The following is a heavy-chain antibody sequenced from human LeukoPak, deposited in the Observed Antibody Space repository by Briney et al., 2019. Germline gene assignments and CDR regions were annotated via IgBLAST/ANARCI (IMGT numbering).Heavy chain of an antibody. D-gene: IGHD6-6*01. V-gene: IGHV3-20*04. CDR3: ARDLKVYSSSSPWFDP. Sequence: GGSLRLSCAASGFTFSDYYMSWIRQAPGKGLEWVSGINWNGGSTGYADSVKGRFTISRDNAKNSLYLQMNSLRAEDTALYYCARDLKVYSSSSPWFDPWGQGTLVTVSS. J-gene: IGHJ5*02. CDR2: INWNGGST. CDR1: GFTFSDYY.